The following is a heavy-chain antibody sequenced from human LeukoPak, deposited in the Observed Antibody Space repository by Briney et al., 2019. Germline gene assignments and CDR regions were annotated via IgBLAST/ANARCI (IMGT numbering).Heavy chain of an antibody. CDR2: IYYSGST. V-gene: IGHV4-59*08. J-gene: IGHJ4*02. Sequence: SETLSLTCTVSGGSISSYYWSWIRQPPGKGLEWIGYIYYSGSTNYNPSLKSRVTISVDTSKNQFSLKLSSVTAADTAVYYCARGGGSSMSYYFDYWGQGTLVTVSS. CDR3: ARGGGSSMSYYFDY. D-gene: IGHD6-6*01. CDR1: GGSISSYY.